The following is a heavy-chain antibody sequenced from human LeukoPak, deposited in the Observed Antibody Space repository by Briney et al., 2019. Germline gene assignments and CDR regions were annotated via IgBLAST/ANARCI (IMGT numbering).Heavy chain of an antibody. CDR2: IYYSGST. V-gene: IGHV4-59*01. CDR3: ARGNYYDSTGYYYYFDY. CDR1: GGSISSYY. D-gene: IGHD3-22*01. Sequence: SETLSLTCTVSGGSISSYYWSWIRQPPGKGLEWIGYIYYSGSTNYNPSLKSRVTISVDTSKNQFSLKLSSVTAADTAVYYCARGNYYDSTGYYYYFDYWGQGALVTVSS. J-gene: IGHJ4*02.